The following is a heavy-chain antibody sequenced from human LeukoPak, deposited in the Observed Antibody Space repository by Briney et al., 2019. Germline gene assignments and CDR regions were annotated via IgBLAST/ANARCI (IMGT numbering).Heavy chain of an antibody. J-gene: IGHJ4*02. D-gene: IGHD2-21*02. CDR1: GFTSSSYG. CDR3: AKDSRGSYCGGDCYLYYFDY. CDR2: ISYDGSNK. Sequence: GRSLRLSCAASGFTSSSYGMHWVRQAPGKGLEWVAVISYDGSNKYYADSVKGRFTISRDNSKNTLYLQMNSLRAEDTAVYYCAKDSRGSYCGGDCYLYYFDYWGQGTLVTVSS. V-gene: IGHV3-30*18.